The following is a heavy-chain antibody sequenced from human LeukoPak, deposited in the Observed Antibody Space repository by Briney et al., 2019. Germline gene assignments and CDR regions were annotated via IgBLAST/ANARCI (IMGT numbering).Heavy chain of an antibody. CDR3: ARSNRDCSGGSCYHEVLDY. Sequence: SETLSLTCTVSGGSISGSSYYWGWIRQPPGKGLEWIGSIYYSGSTYYNPSLKSRVTISVDTSKNQFSLKLSSVTAADTAVYYCARSNRDCSGGSCYHEVLDYWGQGTLVTVSS. J-gene: IGHJ4*02. D-gene: IGHD2-15*01. V-gene: IGHV4-39*01. CDR2: IYYSGST. CDR1: GGSISGSSYY.